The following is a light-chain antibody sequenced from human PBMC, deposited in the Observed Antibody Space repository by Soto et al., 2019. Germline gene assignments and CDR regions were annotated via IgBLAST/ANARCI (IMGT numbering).Light chain of an antibody. J-gene: IGLJ2*01. CDR3: TSYSSSANLV. CDR1: SGDIGARKY. V-gene: IGLV2-14*01. Sequence: QSALTQPASVSGSPGQSITISCTGSSGDIGARKYVSWYQQHPGKAPKLIIFGVSDRPSGVSNRFSGSKSDNTASLTISGLQAEDEADYYCTSYSSSANLVFGGGTQLTVL. CDR2: GVS.